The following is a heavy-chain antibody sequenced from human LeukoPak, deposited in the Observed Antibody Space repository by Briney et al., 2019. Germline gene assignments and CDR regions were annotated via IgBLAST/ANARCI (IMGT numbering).Heavy chain of an antibody. J-gene: IGHJ1*01. CDR2: FDPEDGET. D-gene: IGHD3-22*01. V-gene: IGHV1-24*01. CDR1: GYTLTELS. CDR3: ATVSYLYDSSGLPGYFPP. Sequence: ASVKVSCKVSGYTLTELSIHWVRQAPGKGLEWMGGFDPEDGETIYAQRFQGRVTMTEDTSTDTAYMELSSLRSEDAAVYYCATVSYLYDSSGLPGYFPPWGPGTPV.